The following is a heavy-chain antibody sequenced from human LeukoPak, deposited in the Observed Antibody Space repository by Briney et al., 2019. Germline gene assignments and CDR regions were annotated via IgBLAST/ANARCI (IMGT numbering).Heavy chain of an antibody. CDR1: GFTVSSNY. V-gene: IGHV3-53*01. Sequence: PGGSLRLSCAASGFTVSSNYMSWVRQAPGKGLEWVSVIYSGGSTYYADSVKGRFTISRDNSKNTLYLQMNSLRAEDTAVYYCADGGPYCSSTSCYTRGNYYYGLDVWGQGTTVTVSS. J-gene: IGHJ6*02. D-gene: IGHD2-2*02. CDR2: IYSGGST. CDR3: ADGGPYCSSTSCYTRGNYYYGLDV.